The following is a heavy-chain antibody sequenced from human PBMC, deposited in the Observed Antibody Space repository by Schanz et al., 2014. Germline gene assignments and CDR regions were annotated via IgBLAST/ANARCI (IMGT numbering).Heavy chain of an antibody. J-gene: IGHJ4*02. V-gene: IGHV1-18*01. CDR2: INGYNGHT. Sequence: QVQLVQSGAEVKKPGASVKVSCKTSGYTFSSYGITWVRQAPGQGLEWMGWINGYNGHTLYAQKFQCRVTMTTDTSTSTSYMELTSLRFDGTAVYYCARDFSAYVGNYFDYWGQGTLVTVSS. CDR3: ARDFSAYVGNYFDY. D-gene: IGHD5-12*01. CDR1: GYTFSSYG.